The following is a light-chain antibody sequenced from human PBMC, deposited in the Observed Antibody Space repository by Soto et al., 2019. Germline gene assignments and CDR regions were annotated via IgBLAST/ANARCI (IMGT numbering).Light chain of an antibody. J-gene: IGKJ2*01. V-gene: IGKV3-20*01. CDR2: GAS. CDR3: QQYGSSPRYT. Sequence: IVLTQSPGTLSLSPGERATLSCRASQSVSSSYLAWYQQKPGQAPRLLIYGASSRATGIPDRFSGSVSGTDFTLTISRLEPEDFAVYYCQQYGSSPRYTFGQGTKLEIK. CDR1: QSVSSSY.